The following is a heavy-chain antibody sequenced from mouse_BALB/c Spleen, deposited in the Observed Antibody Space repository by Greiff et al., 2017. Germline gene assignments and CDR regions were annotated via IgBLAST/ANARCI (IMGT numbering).Heavy chain of an antibody. J-gene: IGHJ4*01. CDR3: ARGYGSGYAMDY. CDR1: GYTFTSYW. D-gene: IGHD1-1*01. CDR2: INPSTGYT. V-gene: IGHV1-7*01. Sequence: QVQLQQSGAELAKPGASVKMSCKASGYTFTSYWMHWVKQRPGQGLEWIGYINPSTGYTEYNQKFKDKATLTADKSSSTAYMQLSSLTSEDSAVYYCARGYGSGYAMDYWGQGTSVTVSS.